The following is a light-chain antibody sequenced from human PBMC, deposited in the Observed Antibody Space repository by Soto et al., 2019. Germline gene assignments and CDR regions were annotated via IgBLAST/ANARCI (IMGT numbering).Light chain of an antibody. Sequence: QSALTQPPSASGSPGQSVTISCTGTSSVVGGYNYVSWYQQHPGKAPKLMIYEVSKRPSGVPDRFSGSKSGNTASLTVSGLQAEDEADYYCRSYAGSKSYVFGTGTKAPS. CDR3: RSYAGSKSYV. V-gene: IGLV2-8*01. CDR1: SSVVGGYNY. CDR2: EVS. J-gene: IGLJ1*01.